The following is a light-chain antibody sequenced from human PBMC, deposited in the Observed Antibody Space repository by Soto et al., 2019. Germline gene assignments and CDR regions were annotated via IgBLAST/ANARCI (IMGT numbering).Light chain of an antibody. CDR2: GAS. CDR3: QQYNNWPPIT. J-gene: IGKJ5*01. CDR1: QSVSSN. Sequence: XAXLSCRASQSVSSNLAWYQQKPGQAPRLLIYGASTRATGIPAXXXXXXXXXXXXXXXSSLQSEDFAVYYCQQYNNWPPITFGQGTRLEXK. V-gene: IGKV3-15*01.